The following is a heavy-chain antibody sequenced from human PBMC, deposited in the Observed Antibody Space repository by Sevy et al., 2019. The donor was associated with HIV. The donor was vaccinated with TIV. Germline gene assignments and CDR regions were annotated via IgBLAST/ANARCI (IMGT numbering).Heavy chain of an antibody. J-gene: IGHJ4*01. D-gene: IGHD3-22*01. CDR2: IHHSGST. V-gene: IGHV4-34*01. CDR1: GASFRNFY. Sequence: SENLSLTCAVYGASFRNFYWSWIRQSPGKGLEWIGEIHHSGSTNFNASLESRVTMSEDKSKSQFSLNLRSVTAADTAVYYCARGRPLSELYSSGYFFDSWGPGTLVTVSS. CDR3: ARGRPLSELYSSGYFFDS.